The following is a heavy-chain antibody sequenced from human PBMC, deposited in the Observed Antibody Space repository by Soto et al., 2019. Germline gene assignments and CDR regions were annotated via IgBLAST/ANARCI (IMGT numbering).Heavy chain of an antibody. V-gene: IGHV3-23*01. CDR1: GSTFSSYA. Sequence: GGALRLSFEASGSTFSSYAMSGVRQAPGKGLEWVSAISGSGGSTYYADSVKGRFTISRDNSKNTLYLQMNSLRAEDTAVYYCAKDFSGYNWNPPGPLDPWGQGTLVTVSS. J-gene: IGHJ5*02. CDR3: AKDFSGYNWNPPGPLDP. D-gene: IGHD1-20*01. CDR2: ISGSGGST.